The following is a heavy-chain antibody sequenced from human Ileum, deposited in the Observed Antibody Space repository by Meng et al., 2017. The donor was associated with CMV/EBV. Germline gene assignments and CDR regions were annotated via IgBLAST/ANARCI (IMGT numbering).Heavy chain of an antibody. Sequence: GESLKISCSASGFTFSNAWMSWVHQATGKGLEWVGRIKSKTDGGTIDYVTPVKGRFTISRDDSKNTPYLQMNNLQTEDTAVYYCTTDFSFNEEIVVVPVVDGRIDYWGQGTLVTVSS. CDR2: IKSKTDGGTI. V-gene: IGHV3-15*01. CDR1: GFTFSNAW. D-gene: IGHD2-2*01. J-gene: IGHJ4*02. CDR3: TTDFSFNEEIVVVPVVDGRIDY.